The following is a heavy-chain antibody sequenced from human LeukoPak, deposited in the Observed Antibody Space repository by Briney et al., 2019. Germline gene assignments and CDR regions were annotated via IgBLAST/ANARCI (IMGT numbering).Heavy chain of an antibody. J-gene: IGHJ6*03. V-gene: IGHV3-23*01. Sequence: PGGSLRLSCAASGFTFSYAWMSWVRQAPGKGLEWVSAISGSGGSTYYADSVKGRFTISRDNSKNTLYLQMNSLRAEDTAVYYCARGNYLAYYYYYMDVWGKGTTVTVSS. CDR1: GFTFSYA. CDR3: ARGNYLAYYYYYMDV. D-gene: IGHD3-16*02. CDR2: ISGSGGST.